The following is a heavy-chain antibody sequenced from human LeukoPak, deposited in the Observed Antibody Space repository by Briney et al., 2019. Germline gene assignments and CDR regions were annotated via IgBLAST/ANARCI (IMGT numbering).Heavy chain of an antibody. V-gene: IGHV1-24*01. CDR1: GYTLTELS. CDR3: ARDPDYGDDTGS. D-gene: IGHD4-17*01. J-gene: IGHJ4*02. Sequence: EASVKVSCKVSGYTLTELSMHWVRQAPGKGLEWMGGFDPEDGETIYAQKFQGRVTMTEDTSTDTAYMELSSLRSEDTAVYYCARDPDYGDDTGSWGQGTLVTVSS. CDR2: FDPEDGET.